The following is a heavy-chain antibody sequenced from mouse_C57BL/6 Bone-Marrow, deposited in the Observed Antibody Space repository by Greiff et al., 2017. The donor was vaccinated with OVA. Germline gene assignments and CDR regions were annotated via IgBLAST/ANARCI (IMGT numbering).Heavy chain of an antibody. CDR2: IYPGDGDT. V-gene: IGHV1-80*01. Sequence: VQLQQSGAELVKPGASVKISCKASGYAFSSYWMNWVKQRPGKGLEWIGQIYPGDGDTNYNGKFKGKATLTADKSSSTAYMQLSSLTSEDSAVYFCARGGDYYGSSDYWGQGTTLTVSS. CDR1: GYAFSSYW. D-gene: IGHD1-1*01. J-gene: IGHJ2*01. CDR3: ARGGDYYGSSDY.